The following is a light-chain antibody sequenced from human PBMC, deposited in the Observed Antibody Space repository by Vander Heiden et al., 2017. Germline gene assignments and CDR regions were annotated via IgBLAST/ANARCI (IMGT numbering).Light chain of an antibody. J-gene: IGKJ1*01. V-gene: IGKV3-15*01. CDR2: PAC. CDR3: QQYNNWPPET. CDR1: QRVGSH. Sequence: EIVLTQSPATLSVSPGERATLSFRPSQRVGSHLARYQQNPGQAPRHLTYPACTKATAIPARFSGSGSGTEFTLTITSLHSEDFAVYYCQQYNNWPPETFGPGTKVEI.